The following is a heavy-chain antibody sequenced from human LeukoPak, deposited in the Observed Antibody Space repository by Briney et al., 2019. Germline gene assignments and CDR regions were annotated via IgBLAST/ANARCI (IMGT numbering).Heavy chain of an antibody. D-gene: IGHD3-10*01. CDR2: INHSGST. V-gene: IGHV4-34*01. J-gene: IGHJ5*02. CDR3: ARHRATYYINWFDP. CDR1: GGSFSGYY. Sequence: SETLSLTCAVYGGSFSGYYWSWIRQPPGKGLEWIGEINHSGSTNYNPSLKSRVTISVDTSKNQFSLKLSSVTAADTAVYYCARHRATYYINWFDPWGQGTLVTVSS.